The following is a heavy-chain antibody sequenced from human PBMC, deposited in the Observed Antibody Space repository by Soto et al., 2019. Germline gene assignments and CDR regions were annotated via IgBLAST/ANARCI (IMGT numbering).Heavy chain of an antibody. J-gene: IGHJ4*02. D-gene: IGHD3-22*01. CDR1: GGTFSTYG. Sequence: QVQLEQSGAEVKKPGSSVKVSCRASGGTFSTYGFCWVRQAPGQGLEWMGGIIPILGTADYAQKFQGRVTITADESTSTVYMQLSSLTSEDTAIYFCAREKDDSSGYFSGWGQGTLVTVSS. CDR3: AREKDDSSGYFSG. V-gene: IGHV1-69*12. CDR2: IIPILGTA.